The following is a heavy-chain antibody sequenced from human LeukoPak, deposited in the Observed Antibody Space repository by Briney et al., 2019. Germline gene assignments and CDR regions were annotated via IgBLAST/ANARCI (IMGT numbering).Heavy chain of an antibody. J-gene: IGHJ4*02. D-gene: IGHD2-2*01. Sequence: GGSLRLSCAASGFTFSSYSMNWVRQAPGKGLEWVSSISSSSSYIYYADSVRGRLTISRDNAKNSLYLQMNSLRAEGTAVYYCARDPAGVVVPAAPNYWGQGTLVTVSS. CDR1: GFTFSSYS. CDR3: ARDPAGVVVPAAPNY. V-gene: IGHV3-21*01. CDR2: ISSSSSYI.